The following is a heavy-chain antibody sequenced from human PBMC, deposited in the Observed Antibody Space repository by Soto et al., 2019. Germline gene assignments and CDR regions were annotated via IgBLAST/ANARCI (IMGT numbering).Heavy chain of an antibody. CDR1: GYTFTGYY. Sequence: GASVKVSCKASGYTFTGYYMHWVRQAPGQGLEWMGWINPNSGGTNYAQKFQGWVTMTRDTSISTAYMELSRLRSDDTAVYYCARSRITMVRGVISYYFDYWGQGTLVTVSS. V-gene: IGHV1-2*04. D-gene: IGHD3-10*01. CDR2: INPNSGGT. CDR3: ARSRITMVRGVISYYFDY. J-gene: IGHJ4*02.